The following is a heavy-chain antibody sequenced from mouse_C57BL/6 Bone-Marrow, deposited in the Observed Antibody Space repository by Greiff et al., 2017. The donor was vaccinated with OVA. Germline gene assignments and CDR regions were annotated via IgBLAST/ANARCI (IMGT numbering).Heavy chain of an antibody. J-gene: IGHJ1*03. D-gene: IGHD1-1*01. Sequence: GGGLVQPKGSLKLSCAASGFSFNTYAMNWVRQAPGKGLEWVARIRSKSNNYATYYADSVKDRFTISRDDSESMLYLQMNNVKSEDTAMYCCTVEATDWYFDVWGTGTTVTVSS. CDR1: GFSFNTYA. CDR2: IRSKSNNYAT. V-gene: IGHV10-1*01. CDR3: TVEATDWYFDV.